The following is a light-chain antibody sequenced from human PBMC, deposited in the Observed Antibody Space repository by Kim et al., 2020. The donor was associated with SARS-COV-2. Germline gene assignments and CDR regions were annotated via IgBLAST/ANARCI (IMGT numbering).Light chain of an antibody. CDR1: KLGDKY. CDR3: QAWDSSTAG. V-gene: IGLV3-1*01. Sequence: SVSPGQTASITCSGDKLGDKYACWYQQKPGQSPVLVIYQDSKRPSGIPERFSGSNSGNTATLTISGTQAMDEADYYCQAWDSSTAGLGGGTQRTV. J-gene: IGLJ2*01. CDR2: QDS.